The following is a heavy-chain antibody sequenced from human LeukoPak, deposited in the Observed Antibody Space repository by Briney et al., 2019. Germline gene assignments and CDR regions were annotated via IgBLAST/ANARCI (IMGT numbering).Heavy chain of an antibody. CDR3: ARDRNYGSGSYSRDHNFDY. Sequence: ASVKVSCKASGYTFTSYYMHWVRQAPGQGLEWMGIINPSGGSTSYAQKFQGRVTMTRDMSTSTVYMELSSLRSEDTAVYYCARDRNYGSGSYSRDHNFDYWGQGTLVTVSS. V-gene: IGHV1-46*01. J-gene: IGHJ4*02. CDR2: INPSGGST. CDR1: GYTFTSYY. D-gene: IGHD3-10*01.